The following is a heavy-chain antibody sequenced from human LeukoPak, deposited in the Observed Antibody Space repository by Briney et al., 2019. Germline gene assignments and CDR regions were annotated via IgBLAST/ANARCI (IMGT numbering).Heavy chain of an antibody. D-gene: IGHD3-22*01. CDR2: IYYSGST. CDR1: GGSISSSTYY. V-gene: IGHV4-39*01. J-gene: IGHJ4*02. Sequence: SETLPLTCTVSGGSISSSTYYWSWIRQPPGKGPEWIGSIYYSGSTYYNPSLKSRVTISVDTSKNQFSLKLSSVTAADTAVYYCASRIAARANTYYYDSSGYLDYWGQGTLVTVSS. CDR3: ASRIAARANTYYYDSSGYLDY.